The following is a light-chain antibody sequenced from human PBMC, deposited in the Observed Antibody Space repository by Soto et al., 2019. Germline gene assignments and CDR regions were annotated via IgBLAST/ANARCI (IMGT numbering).Light chain of an antibody. V-gene: IGKV3-20*01. J-gene: IGKJ2*01. CDR2: GVS. CDR3: QQYSSLPHT. CDR1: QSVTNNY. Sequence: ESVLTQSPGTLSLSPGERATLSCRATQSVTNNYFAWYQQKPGQSPRLLIYGVSSRATDIPDRFSGSGSGTDFTLTISRLEPEDFVEYYCQQYSSLPHTFGQGTKLEVK.